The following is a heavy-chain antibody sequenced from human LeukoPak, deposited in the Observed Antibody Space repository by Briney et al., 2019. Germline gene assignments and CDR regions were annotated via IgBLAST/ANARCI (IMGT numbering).Heavy chain of an antibody. CDR3: ARDLDYTGAVVKFDP. J-gene: IGHJ5*02. D-gene: IGHD4-11*01. V-gene: IGHV3-21*01. CDR2: ISTDSSYI. CDR1: GFIFSDYY. Sequence: GSLRLSCAASGFIFSDYYLNWVRQAPGKGLEWVSSISTDSSYIYYAGSVKGRFTISRDNAKNSLYLQMNSLRAEDTAVYYCARDLDYTGAVVKFDPWGQGTLVTVSS.